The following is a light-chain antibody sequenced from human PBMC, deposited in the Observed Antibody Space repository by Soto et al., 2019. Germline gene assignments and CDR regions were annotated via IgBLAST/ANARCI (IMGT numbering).Light chain of an antibody. J-gene: IGLJ1*01. CDR1: SSDVGGYIY. CDR3: SSYTSSSTFYV. V-gene: IGLV2-14*01. Sequence: QSALTQPASVSGSPGQSITISCTGTSSDVGGYIYVSWYQQHPGKAPKLMIYEVSNRPSGVSNRFSGSKSGNTASLTISGLQAEDEADYYCSSYTSSSTFYVFGTGTKVTVL. CDR2: EVS.